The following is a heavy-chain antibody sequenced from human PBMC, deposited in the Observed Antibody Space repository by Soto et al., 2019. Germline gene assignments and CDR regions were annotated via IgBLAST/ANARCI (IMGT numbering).Heavy chain of an antibody. CDR3: ARAPGYCSSTSCYTPTYYYYYGMDV. V-gene: IGHV3-33*01. CDR1: GFTFSIYG. D-gene: IGHD2-2*02. CDR2: IWYDGSNK. J-gene: IGHJ6*02. Sequence: GGSLRLSCAASGFTFSIYGMHWVRHAPGKGLEWVAVIWYDGSNKYYADSVKGRFTISRDNSKNTLYLQMNSLRAEDTAVYYCARAPGYCSSTSCYTPTYYYYYGMDVWGQGTTVTVSS.